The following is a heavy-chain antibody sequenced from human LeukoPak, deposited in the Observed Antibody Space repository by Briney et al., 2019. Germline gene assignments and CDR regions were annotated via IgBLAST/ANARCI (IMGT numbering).Heavy chain of an antibody. CDR1: GGSISSYY. Sequence: SETLSLTCTVSGGSISSYYWSWIRQPPGKGLEWIANIFYSGSPNYNPSLKSRVTISFDTSKNQFSLKLSSVTAADTAVYYCARGRGGHDDAFDIWGQGTMVTASS. CDR3: ARGRGGHDDAFDI. D-gene: IGHD5-24*01. V-gene: IGHV4-59*01. J-gene: IGHJ3*02. CDR2: IFYSGSP.